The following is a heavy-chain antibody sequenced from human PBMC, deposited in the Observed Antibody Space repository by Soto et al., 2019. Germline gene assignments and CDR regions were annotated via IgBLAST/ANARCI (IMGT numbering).Heavy chain of an antibody. D-gene: IGHD1-1*01. Sequence: QVQLVESGGGVVQPGRSLRLSCAASGFTFSSYGMHWVRQAPGKGLEWVAVISYDGSNKYYADSVKGRFTISRDNSKKTLHLQMNSLRAEDTAMYFCAKTKYNWNGERAYYFYYGMDVWGQGTTVTVSS. V-gene: IGHV3-30*18. J-gene: IGHJ6*02. CDR2: ISYDGSNK. CDR1: GFTFSSYG. CDR3: AKTKYNWNGERAYYFYYGMDV.